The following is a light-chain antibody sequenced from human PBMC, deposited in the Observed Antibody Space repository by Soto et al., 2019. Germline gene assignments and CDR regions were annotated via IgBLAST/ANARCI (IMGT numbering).Light chain of an antibody. CDR3: QQYGNSPRT. V-gene: IGKV3-20*01. Sequence: EIVLTQYPGTLSLSPGERATLSCRASQSVSSSYLALYQQKPGQAPRLLIYAKSTRAAGIPARVSGSGSGTDFTLTISRLEPEDFALYYCQQYGNSPRTFGQGTKVEIK. J-gene: IGKJ1*01. CDR2: AKS. CDR1: QSVSSSY.